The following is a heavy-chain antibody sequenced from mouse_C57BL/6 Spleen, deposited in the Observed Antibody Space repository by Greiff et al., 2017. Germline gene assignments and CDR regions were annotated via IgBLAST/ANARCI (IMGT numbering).Heavy chain of an antibody. D-gene: IGHD2-1*01. CDR2: IYPGDGDT. Sequence: VKLMESGPELVKPGASVKISCKASGYAFSSSWMNWVKQRPGKGLEWIGRIYPGDGDTNYNGKFKGKATLTADKSSSTAYMQLSSLTSEDSAVYFCARDGNYGGVFDYWGQGTTLTVSS. CDR3: ARDGNYGGVFDY. CDR1: GYAFSSSW. V-gene: IGHV1-82*01. J-gene: IGHJ2*01.